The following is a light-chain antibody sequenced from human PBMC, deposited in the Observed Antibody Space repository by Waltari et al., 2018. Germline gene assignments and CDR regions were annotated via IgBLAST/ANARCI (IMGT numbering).Light chain of an antibody. CDR2: AAS. CDR1: QTITNY. Sequence: DIQLTQSPSSLSASVGYRVTITCRSSQTITNYLNWYHQILGTAPKLLIYAASTLQSGVPSRFSGSGSGSDFTLTISSLQPEDFASYYCQQTYNTPWTFGQGTNVELK. J-gene: IGKJ1*01. V-gene: IGKV1-39*01. CDR3: QQTYNTPWT.